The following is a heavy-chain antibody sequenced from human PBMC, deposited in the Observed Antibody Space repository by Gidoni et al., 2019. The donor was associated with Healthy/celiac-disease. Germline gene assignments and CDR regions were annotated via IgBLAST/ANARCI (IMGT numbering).Heavy chain of an antibody. CDR3: AKDVSGLLDY. J-gene: IGHJ4*02. Sequence: EVQLLESGGGLVQPGGSLRLSCAASGFTFSSYAMSWVRQAPGKGLEWVSAISGSGGSTYSADSVKGRFTISRDNAKNTLYLQMNSRRAEDTAVYYCAKDVSGLLDYWGQGTLVTVSS. D-gene: IGHD5-12*01. V-gene: IGHV3-23*01. CDR1: GFTFSSYA. CDR2: ISGSGGST.